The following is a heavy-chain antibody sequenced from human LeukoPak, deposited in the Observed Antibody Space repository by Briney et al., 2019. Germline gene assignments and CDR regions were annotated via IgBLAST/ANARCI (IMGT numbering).Heavy chain of an antibody. Sequence: KPSETLSLTCTVSGGSISSGSYSWNWIRQPAGKGLEWIGRIYTSGSTNYNPSLKSRVTISIDTSKNQFSLKLSSVTAADTAAYYCARLDTTTNAFDIWGQGTMVTVSS. D-gene: IGHD5-18*01. J-gene: IGHJ3*02. CDR1: GGSISSGSYS. CDR2: IYTSGST. V-gene: IGHV4-61*02. CDR3: ARLDTTTNAFDI.